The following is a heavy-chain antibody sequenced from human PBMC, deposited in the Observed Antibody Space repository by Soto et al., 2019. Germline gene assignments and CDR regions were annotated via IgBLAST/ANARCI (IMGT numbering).Heavy chain of an antibody. CDR2: IYHSGST. CDR3: ASRIAARPFFDY. D-gene: IGHD6-6*01. V-gene: IGHV4-38-2*01. Sequence: SQTLSLTCAVSGYSISSGYYWGWIRQPPGKGLEWIGSIYHSGSTYYNPSLKSRVTISVDTSKNQFSLKLSSGTAADTAVYYCASRIAARPFFDYWGQGTLVTVSS. CDR1: GYSISSGYY. J-gene: IGHJ4*02.